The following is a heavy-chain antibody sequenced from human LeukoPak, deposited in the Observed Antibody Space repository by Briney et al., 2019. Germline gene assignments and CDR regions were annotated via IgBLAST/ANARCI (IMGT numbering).Heavy chain of an antibody. CDR3: ARDLRSSGWYFDY. D-gene: IGHD6-19*01. J-gene: IGHJ4*02. V-gene: IGHV3-11*05. Sequence: PGGSLRLSCAASGFTFSDYYMSWIRQAPGKGLEWVSYISSSSSYTNYADSVKGRFTISRDNAKNSLYLQMNSLRAEDTAVYYCARDLRSSGWYFDYWGPGNPGHRLL. CDR1: GFTFSDYY. CDR2: ISSSSSYT.